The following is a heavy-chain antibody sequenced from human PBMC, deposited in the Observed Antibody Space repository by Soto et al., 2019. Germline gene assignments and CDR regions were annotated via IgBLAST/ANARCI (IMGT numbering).Heavy chain of an antibody. J-gene: IGHJ6*02. CDR2: IIPIFGTA. CDR3: ARYYYGSGSYYKGSGYYYGMDV. D-gene: IGHD3-10*01. V-gene: IGHV1-69*01. Sequence: QVQLVQSGAEVKNPGSSVKVSCKASGGTFSSYAISWVRQAPGQGLEWMGGIIPIFGTANYAQKFQGRVTITADESTSTAYMELSSLRSEDTAVYYCARYYYGSGSYYKGSGYYYGMDVWGQGTTVTVSS. CDR1: GGTFSSYA.